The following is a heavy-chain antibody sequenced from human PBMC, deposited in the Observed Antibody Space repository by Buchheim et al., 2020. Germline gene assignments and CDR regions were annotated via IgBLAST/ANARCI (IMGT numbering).Heavy chain of an antibody. J-gene: IGHJ4*02. V-gene: IGHV3-30*18. CDR3: AKDKVNYYYDSTPTLTYYFDY. CDR2: ISYDGSNK. Sequence: QVQLVESGGGVVQPGRSLRLSCAASGFTFSSYGMHWVRQAPGKGLEWVAVISYDGSNKYYADSVKGRFTISRDNSKNTLYWQMNSLRAEDTAVYYCAKDKVNYYYDSTPTLTYYFDYWGQGTL. CDR1: GFTFSSYG. D-gene: IGHD3-10*01.